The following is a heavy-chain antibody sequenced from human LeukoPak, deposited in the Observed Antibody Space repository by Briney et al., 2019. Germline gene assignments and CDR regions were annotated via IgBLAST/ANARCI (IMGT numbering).Heavy chain of an antibody. CDR3: ARGPDYYGSGRALYFDY. J-gene: IGHJ4*02. V-gene: IGHV4-38-2*01. CDR2: IFHTGST. Sequence: PSETLSLTCAVSGFSISSGFFWGWIRQPPGKGLEWIGSIFHTGSTYYNSSLNSGVTISVDTSKNQLSLKLRSVTAADTAVYYCARGPDYYGSGRALYFDYWGQGILVTVSS. D-gene: IGHD3-10*01. CDR1: GFSISSGFF.